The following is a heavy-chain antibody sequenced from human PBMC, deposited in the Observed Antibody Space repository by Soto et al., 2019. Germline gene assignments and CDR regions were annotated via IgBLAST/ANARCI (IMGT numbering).Heavy chain of an antibody. D-gene: IGHD6-13*01. V-gene: IGHV1-69*13. Sequence: GASVKVSCTASGGTFSSYAIGWVRQAPGQGLEWMGGIIPIFGTANYAQKFQGRVTITADESTSTAYMELSSLRSEDTAVYYCARVRSEMYSSSWYWFDPWGQGTLVTVSS. CDR1: GGTFSSYA. J-gene: IGHJ5*02. CDR2: IIPIFGTA. CDR3: ARVRSEMYSSSWYWFDP.